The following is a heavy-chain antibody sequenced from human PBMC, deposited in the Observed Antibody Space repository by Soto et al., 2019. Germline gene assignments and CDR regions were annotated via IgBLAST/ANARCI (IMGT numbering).Heavy chain of an antibody. V-gene: IGHV1-18*01. CDR3: ARDAGAGTYFDH. Sequence: QVQLVQSGAEVKKPGASVKVSCKASGYTFTSYGISWVRQAPGQGLEWMGWINAYNGNTNYAQKLQGRVTMTTDTPTSTAHMALRSLRSDDTAVYCWARDAGAGTYFDHWGQGALVTVSS. CDR2: INAYNGNT. D-gene: IGHD6-19*01. CDR1: GYTFTSYG. J-gene: IGHJ4*02.